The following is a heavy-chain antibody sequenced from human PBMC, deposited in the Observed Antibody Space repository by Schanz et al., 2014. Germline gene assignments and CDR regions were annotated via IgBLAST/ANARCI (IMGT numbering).Heavy chain of an antibody. Sequence: QVQLVQSGAEVKKPGSSMKVSCKASGGTFSTYPINWLRQAPGQGLEWMGWITAYNGDTNYALKLQGRVTMTTDTSTGTAYMELRSLRSDDTALYYCTRGGYSSGWYDRDIAHFDYWGQGTLVTVSS. V-gene: IGHV1-18*04. J-gene: IGHJ4*02. CDR1: GGTFSTYP. CDR3: TRGGYSSGWYDRDIAHFDY. D-gene: IGHD6-19*01. CDR2: ITAYNGDT.